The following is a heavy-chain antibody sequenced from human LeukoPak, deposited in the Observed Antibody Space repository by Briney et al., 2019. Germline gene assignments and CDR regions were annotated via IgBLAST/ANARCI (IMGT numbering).Heavy chain of an antibody. J-gene: IGHJ4*02. D-gene: IGHD3-10*01. CDR3: GTLIVRGVINI. Sequence: PGGSLRLSCAASGFTFSNTWMNWVRQAPGKGLEWVGRIQSKTDGGTTEYAAPVKGRFTISRDDSKTTLYLQMNSLKTEDTAVYYCGTLIVRGVINIWGQGTLVTVSS. V-gene: IGHV3-15*01. CDR2: IQSKTDGGTT. CDR1: GFTFSNTW.